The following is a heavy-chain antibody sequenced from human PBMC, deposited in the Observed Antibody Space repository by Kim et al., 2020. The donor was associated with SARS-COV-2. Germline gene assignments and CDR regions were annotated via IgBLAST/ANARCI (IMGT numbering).Heavy chain of an antibody. CDR3: ARRSTWLGRQFFDT. J-gene: IGHJ5*02. Sequence: SETLSLTCSVSSGSMSSSSYFWDWLRQPPGKGLEWIGSIYYSGRTDYNPSLKSRVTIRTDTSKSQFSLRLTSLTAADTAMYYCARRSTWLGRQFFDTWGQGLLVTVSS. D-gene: IGHD1-1*01. V-gene: IGHV4-39*01. CDR1: SGSMSSSSYF. CDR2: IYYSGRT.